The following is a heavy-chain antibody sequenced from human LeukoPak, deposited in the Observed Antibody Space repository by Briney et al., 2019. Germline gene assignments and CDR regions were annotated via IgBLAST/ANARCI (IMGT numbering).Heavy chain of an antibody. D-gene: IGHD3-22*01. CDR3: ARWYYDSSGYDY. J-gene: IGHJ4*02. CDR2: IYTSGST. Sequence: PSETPSLTCTVSGGSISSGSYYWSWIRQPAGKGLEWIGRIYTSGSTNYNPSLKSRVTISVDTSKNQFSLELSSVTAADTAVYYCARWYYDSSGYDYWGQGTLVTVSS. CDR1: GGSISSGSYY. V-gene: IGHV4-61*02.